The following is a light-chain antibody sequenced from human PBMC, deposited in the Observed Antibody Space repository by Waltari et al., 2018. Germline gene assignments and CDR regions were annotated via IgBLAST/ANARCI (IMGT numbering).Light chain of an antibody. CDR3: QQYYTSPRT. Sequence: DTVLTQSPGTLSVSPGERATLSCRASQSISSNFLAWYQQRPGQTPRLLIYSVSKRAPGIPARFSGSGSGTDFTLTITRLEPEDGAVYYCQQYYTSPRTFGGGTKVEVK. J-gene: IGKJ4*01. CDR1: QSISSNF. CDR2: SVS. V-gene: IGKV3-20*01.